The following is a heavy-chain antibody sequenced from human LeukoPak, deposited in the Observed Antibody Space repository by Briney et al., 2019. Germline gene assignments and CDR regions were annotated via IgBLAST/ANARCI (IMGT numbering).Heavy chain of an antibody. J-gene: IGHJ4*02. CDR2: IIPILGIA. D-gene: IGHD1-26*01. CDR1: GGTFSSYA. V-gene: IGHV1-69*04. Sequence: ASVKVSCKASGGTFSSYAISWVRQAPGQGPEWMGRIIPILGIANYAQKFQGRVTITADKSTSTAYMELSSLRSEDTAVYYCAREGSGSLDYWGQGTLITVSS. CDR3: AREGSGSLDY.